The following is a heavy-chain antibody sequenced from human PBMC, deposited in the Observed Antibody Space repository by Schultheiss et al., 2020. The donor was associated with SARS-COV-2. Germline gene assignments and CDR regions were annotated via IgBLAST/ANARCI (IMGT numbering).Heavy chain of an antibody. D-gene: IGHD2-2*01. CDR1: GYTFTSYG. Sequence: ASVKVSCKASGYTFTSYGISWVRQAPGQGLEWMGGIIPIFGTANYAQKFQGRVTMTTDTSMSIAYMELRSLRSDDTAVYYCAREGSCSTTTQGTECYYYYMDVWGEGTTVTVSS. CDR3: AREGSCSTTTQGTECYYYYMDV. CDR2: IIPIFGTA. J-gene: IGHJ6*03. V-gene: IGHV1-18*01.